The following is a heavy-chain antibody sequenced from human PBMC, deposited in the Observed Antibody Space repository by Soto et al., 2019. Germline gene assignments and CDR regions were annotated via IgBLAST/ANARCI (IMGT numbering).Heavy chain of an antibody. CDR3: AADRTDCGGDCYAD. J-gene: IGHJ4*02. Sequence: QMQLVQSGPEVKKPGTSVKVSCKASGFTFTSSAVQWVRQARGQRLEWIGWIVVGSGNPNYAQKFQERVTITRDMSTSTAYMELSSLGSEATAVYYCAADRTDCGGDCYADWGQGTLVTVSS. CDR1: GFTFTSSA. CDR2: IVVGSGNP. V-gene: IGHV1-58*01. D-gene: IGHD2-21*02.